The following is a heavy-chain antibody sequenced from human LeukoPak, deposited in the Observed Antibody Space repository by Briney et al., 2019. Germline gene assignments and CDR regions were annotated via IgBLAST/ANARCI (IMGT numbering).Heavy chain of an antibody. V-gene: IGHV1-24*01. D-gene: IGHD3-22*01. CDR3: ATPQYYYDSSGKLTSPYDY. Sequence: ASVKVSCKVSGYTLTELSMHWVRQAPGKGLEWMGGFDPEDGETIYAQKFQGRVTMTEDTSTDTAYMELSSLRSEDTAVYYCATPQYYYDSSGKLTSPYDYWGQGTLVTVSS. CDR1: GYTLTELS. CDR2: FDPEDGET. J-gene: IGHJ4*02.